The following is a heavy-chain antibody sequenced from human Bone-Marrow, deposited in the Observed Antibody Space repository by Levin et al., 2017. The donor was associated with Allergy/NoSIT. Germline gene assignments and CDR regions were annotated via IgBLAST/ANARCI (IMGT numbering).Heavy chain of an antibody. CDR3: ARGWFGELLSH. CDR2: IYIGGST. V-gene: IGHV3-53*01. D-gene: IGHD3-10*01. J-gene: IGHJ4*02. CDR1: GFTVSSNY. Sequence: GGSLRLSCAASGFTVSSNYMSWVRQAPGKGPEWVSVIYIGGSTYYADSVKGRFTISRDNSKNTLYLQMNSLRAEDTAGYYCARGWFGELLSHWGQGTLVTVSS.